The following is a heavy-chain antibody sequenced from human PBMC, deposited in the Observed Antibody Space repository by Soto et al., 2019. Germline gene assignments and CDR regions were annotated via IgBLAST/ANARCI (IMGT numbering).Heavy chain of an antibody. Sequence: QVQLQESGPGLVKPSETLSLTCNVSGGSIRSYYWSWIRQPAGNALEWIGRIYTSGTTNYNPSLKSRATMLIDTSKTQFSLILSSVTAADTAVYYCAREGASGFGMDVWGQGTTVTVSS. J-gene: IGHJ6*02. CDR2: IYTSGTT. CDR1: GGSIRSYY. V-gene: IGHV4-4*07. D-gene: IGHD1-26*01. CDR3: AREGASGFGMDV.